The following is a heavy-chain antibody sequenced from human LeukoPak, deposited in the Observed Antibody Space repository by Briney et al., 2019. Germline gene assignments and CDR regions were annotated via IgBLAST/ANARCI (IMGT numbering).Heavy chain of an antibody. CDR1: GGSISSYY. CDR3: ARLEVVPAASNNWFDP. D-gene: IGHD2-2*01. V-gene: IGHV4-59*08. Sequence: EPSETLSLTCTVSGGSISSYYWSWIRQPPGKGLEWIGYIYYSGSTNYNPSLKSRVTISVDTSKNQFSLKLSSVTAADTAVYYCARLEVVPAASNNWFDPWGQGTLGTVSS. CDR2: IYYSGST. J-gene: IGHJ5*02.